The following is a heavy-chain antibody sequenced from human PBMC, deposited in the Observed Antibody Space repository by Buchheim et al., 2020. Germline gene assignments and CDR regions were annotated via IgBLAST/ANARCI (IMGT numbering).Heavy chain of an antibody. CDR2: ISGSGSST. Sequence: EVQLLESGGGLVQPGGSLRLSCAASGLTFSSYAMSWVRQAPGKGLEWVSVISGSGSSTYCADSVKGRFTISRDNSKSTLYLQMNSLRADDTAVYYCVVVPAAIGYSYYYGLDVWGQGTT. J-gene: IGHJ6*02. V-gene: IGHV3-23*01. CDR3: VVVPAAIGYSYYYGLDV. D-gene: IGHD2-2*01. CDR1: GLTFSSYA.